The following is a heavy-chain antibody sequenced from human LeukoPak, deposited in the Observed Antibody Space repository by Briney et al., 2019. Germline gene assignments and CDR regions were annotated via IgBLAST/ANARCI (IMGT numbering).Heavy chain of an antibody. Sequence: PSETLSRNCSGYTCSISSFYWSWIRQPAGQGLEWIGRIYTSGSTNYNPSLKSRVTMSVDTSKNQFSLKLSSVTAADTAVYYCASYDSLGPHGWGQGTLVTVSS. CDR2: IYTSGST. J-gene: IGHJ4*02. CDR1: TCSISSFY. CDR3: ASYDSLGPHG. D-gene: IGHD3-22*01. V-gene: IGHV4-59*10.